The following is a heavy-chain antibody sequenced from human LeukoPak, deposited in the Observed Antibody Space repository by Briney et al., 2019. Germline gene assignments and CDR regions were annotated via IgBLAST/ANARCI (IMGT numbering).Heavy chain of an antibody. CDR2: IYSGGST. V-gene: IGHV3-66*01. Sequence: GGSLRLSRAASGFTVSSNYMSWVRQAPGKGLEWVSVIYSGGSTYYADSVKGRFTISRDNSKNTLYLQMNSLRAEDTAVYYCARDRTESRGFDYWGQGTLVTVSS. CDR1: GFTVSSNY. D-gene: IGHD3/OR15-3a*01. CDR3: ARDRTESRGFDY. J-gene: IGHJ4*02.